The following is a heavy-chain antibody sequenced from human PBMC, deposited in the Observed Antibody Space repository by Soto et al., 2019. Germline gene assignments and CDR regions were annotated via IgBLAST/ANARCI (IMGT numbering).Heavy chain of an antibody. V-gene: IGHV3-74*01. CDR3: ARRGRIIAAAGTGYYYHMDV. D-gene: IGHD6-13*01. CDR1: GFTFSSYW. Sequence: PGGSLRLSCAASGFTFSSYWMHWVRQAPGKGLVWVSRIDSDGSSTSYADSVKGRFTISRDNAKNTLYLQMNSLRAEDTAVYYCARRGRIIAAAGTGYYYHMDVWGQGTTVTVSS. J-gene: IGHJ6*02. CDR2: IDSDGSST.